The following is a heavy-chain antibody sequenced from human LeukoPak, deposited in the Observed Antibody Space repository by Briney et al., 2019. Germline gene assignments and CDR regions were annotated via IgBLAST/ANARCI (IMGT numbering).Heavy chain of an antibody. J-gene: IGHJ4*02. CDR3: ARIGGSGYTSGTFDY. Sequence: ASVKVSCKASGYTFTGYYMHCVRQAPGQALEWMGCINCNSGSTNHAQNFQGRVTMTRDTSINTAYMELSRLRSDDTAVYYCARIGGSGYTSGTFDYWGQGTLVTVSS. D-gene: IGHD5-18*01. CDR1: GYTFTGYY. CDR2: INCNSGST. V-gene: IGHV1-2*02.